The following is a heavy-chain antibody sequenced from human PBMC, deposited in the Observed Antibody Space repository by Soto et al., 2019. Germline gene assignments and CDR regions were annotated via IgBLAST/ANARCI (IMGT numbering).Heavy chain of an antibody. V-gene: IGHV1-18*01. CDR3: ARVLNYDILTGTYNWFDP. CDR2: ISAYNGNT. J-gene: IGHJ5*02. Sequence: ASVKVSCKASGYTFTSYGISGVRQAPGQGLEWMGWISAYNGNTNYAQKLQGRVTMTTDTSTSTAYMELRSLRSDDTAVYYCARVLNYDILTGTYNWFDPWGQGTLVTVSS. CDR1: GYTFTSYG. D-gene: IGHD3-9*01.